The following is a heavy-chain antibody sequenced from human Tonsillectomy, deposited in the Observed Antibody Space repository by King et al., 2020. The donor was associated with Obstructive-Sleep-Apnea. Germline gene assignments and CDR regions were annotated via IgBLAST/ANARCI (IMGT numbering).Heavy chain of an antibody. Sequence: TLKESGPVLVKPTDTLTLTCTVSGFSLSNARMGVSWIRQPPGKAREGLPQIFSNYEKSYSTSLKSRLTISKDTSKSQVVLTMTNMDPVDTATYYCARCIAVAVTDAFDIWGQGTMVTVSS. V-gene: IGHV2-26*01. CDR2: IFSNYEK. D-gene: IGHD6-19*01. CDR1: GFSLSNARMG. J-gene: IGHJ3*02. CDR3: ARCIAVAVTDAFDI.